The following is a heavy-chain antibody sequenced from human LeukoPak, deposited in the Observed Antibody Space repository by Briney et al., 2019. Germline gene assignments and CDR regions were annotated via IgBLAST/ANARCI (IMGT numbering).Heavy chain of an antibody. J-gene: IGHJ4*02. CDR2: INHSGST. V-gene: IGHV4-34*01. D-gene: IGHD3-10*01. CDR3: ARGLSPRINMVRGVRPPFRGVFDY. Sequence: SETLSLTCAVYGGSFSGYYWSWIRQPPGKGLEWIGEINHSGSTNYNPSLKSRVTISVDTSKNQFSLKLGSVTAADTAVYYCARGLSPRINMVRGVRPPFRGVFDYWGQGTLVTVSS. CDR1: GGSFSGYY.